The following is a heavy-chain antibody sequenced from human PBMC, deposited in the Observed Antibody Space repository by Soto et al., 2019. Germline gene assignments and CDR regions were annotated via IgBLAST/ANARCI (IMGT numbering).Heavy chain of an antibody. V-gene: IGHV4-39*01. J-gene: IGHJ5*02. Sequence: QLQLQESGPGLVKPSETLSLTCTVSGGSISSSSYYWGWIRQPPGKGLEWIGSVYYSGSTYSNPSLKSRVTISVDTSKNQFSLKLSSVTAADTAVYYCARHIVVVTAKARGFDPWGQGTLVTVSS. CDR2: VYYSGST. CDR3: ARHIVVVTAKARGFDP. D-gene: IGHD2-21*02. CDR1: GGSISSSSYY.